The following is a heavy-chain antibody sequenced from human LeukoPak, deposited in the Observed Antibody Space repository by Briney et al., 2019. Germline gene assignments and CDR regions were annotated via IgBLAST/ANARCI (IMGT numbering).Heavy chain of an antibody. V-gene: IGHV3-7*01. Sequence: PGGSLRLSCAASGFSFSDYAMSWVRQAPGKGLEWVANIKQDGSEKYYVDSVKGRFTISRDNAKNSLYLQMNSLRAEDTAVYYCARYSSSDPTHDYWGQGTLVTVSS. CDR3: ARYSSSDPTHDY. J-gene: IGHJ4*02. D-gene: IGHD6-6*01. CDR2: IKQDGSEK. CDR1: GFSFSDYA.